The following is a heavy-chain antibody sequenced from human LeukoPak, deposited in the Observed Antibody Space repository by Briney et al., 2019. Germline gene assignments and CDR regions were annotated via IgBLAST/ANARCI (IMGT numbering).Heavy chain of an antibody. CDR2: INPSCGST. CDR3: ARALPHRRLMDTTMEQHWFDP. Sequence: ASVKVSCKASGYIFTSYFMHLVRQAPGQGLEWMGLINPSCGSTRYAQKFQGRVTMTRDMSTSTVYMELSSLRSEDTAVYYCARALPHRRLMDTTMEQHWFDPWGQGTLVTVSS. V-gene: IGHV1-46*01. J-gene: IGHJ5*02. CDR1: GYIFTSYF. D-gene: IGHD5-18*01.